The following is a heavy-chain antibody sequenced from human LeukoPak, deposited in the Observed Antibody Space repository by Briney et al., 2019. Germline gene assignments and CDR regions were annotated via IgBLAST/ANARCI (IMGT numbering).Heavy chain of an antibody. CDR1: GGSISSGGYY. V-gene: IGHV4-31*03. D-gene: IGHD4-11*01. J-gene: IGHJ6*02. CDR3: AHSNYNYYYYGMDV. Sequence: SETLSLTCTVSGGSISSGGYYWSWIRQHPGKGLEWIGYIYYSGSTYYNPSLKSRVTISVDTSKNQFSLKLSSVTAADTAVYYCAHSNYNYYYYGMDVWGQGTTVTVSS. CDR2: IYYSGST.